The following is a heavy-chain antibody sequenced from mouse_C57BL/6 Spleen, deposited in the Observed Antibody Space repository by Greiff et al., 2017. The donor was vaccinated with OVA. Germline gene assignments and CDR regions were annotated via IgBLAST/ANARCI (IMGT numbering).Heavy chain of an antibody. CDR3: ASGYGNYAWFAY. J-gene: IGHJ3*01. CDR1: GYTFTSYW. V-gene: IGHV1-59*01. Sequence: QVQLQQPGAELVRPGTSVKLSCKASGYTFTSYWMHWVKQRPGQGLEWIGVIDPSDSYTNYNQKFKGKATLTVDTSSSTAYMQLSSLTSEDSAVYYCASGYGNYAWFAYWGQGTLVTVSA. CDR2: IDPSDSYT. D-gene: IGHD2-10*02.